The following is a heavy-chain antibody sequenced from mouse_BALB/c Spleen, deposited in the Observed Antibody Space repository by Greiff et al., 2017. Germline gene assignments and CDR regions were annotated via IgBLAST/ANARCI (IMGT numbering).Heavy chain of an antibody. D-gene: IGHD2-13*01. CDR3: TRGGDGYFDV. J-gene: IGHJ1*01. V-gene: IGHV1S81*02. Sequence: QVQLQQSGAELVKPGASVKLSCKASGYTFTSYYMYWVKQRPGQGLEWIGEINPSNGGTNFNEKFKSKATLTVDKSSSTAYMQLSSLTSEDSAVYYCTRGGDGYFDVWGAGTTVTVSS. CDR1: GYTFTSYY. CDR2: INPSNGGT.